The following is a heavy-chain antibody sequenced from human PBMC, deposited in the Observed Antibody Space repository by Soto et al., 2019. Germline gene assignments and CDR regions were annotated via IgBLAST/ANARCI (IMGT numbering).Heavy chain of an antibody. CDR1: GGTFSSYA. D-gene: IGHD6-13*01. J-gene: IGHJ5*02. CDR2: IIPIFGTA. V-gene: IGHV1-69*06. Sequence: SVKVSCKASGGTFSSYAISWVRQAPGQGLEWMGGIIPIFGTANYAQKFQGRVTITADKSTSTAYMELSSLRSEDTAVYYCASEEGPEGYSSSWYANLFDPWGQGTLVTVSS. CDR3: ASEEGPEGYSSSWYANLFDP.